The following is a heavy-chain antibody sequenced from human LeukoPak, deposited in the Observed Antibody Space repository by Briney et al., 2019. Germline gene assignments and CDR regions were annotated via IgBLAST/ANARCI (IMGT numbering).Heavy chain of an antibody. CDR1: GFTFSSYG. D-gene: IGHD3-10*01. CDR3: ARHYYGSGSYYNGSDY. CDR2: IWYDGSNK. V-gene: IGHV3-33*01. J-gene: IGHJ4*02. Sequence: GRSLRLSCAASGFTFSSYGMHWVRQAPGKGLERVAVIWYDGSNKYYADSVKGRFTISRDNSKNTLYLQMNSLRAEDTAVYYCARHYYGSGSYYNGSDYWGQGTLVTVSS.